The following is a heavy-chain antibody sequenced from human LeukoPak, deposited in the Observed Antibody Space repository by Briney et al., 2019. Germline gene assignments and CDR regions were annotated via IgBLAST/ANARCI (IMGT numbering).Heavy chain of an antibody. CDR2: ISAYNGNT. V-gene: IGHV1-18*01. CDR1: GYAFTIYG. D-gene: IGHD1-1*01. CDR3: ARHLNVRHFDY. Sequence: GAAGKVSFKAAGYAFTIYGISWERQGPGQGNEWVWWISAYNGNTNNAQKLQGRVSMTTYTSKSTNYMYLRRRRLNDAAVDDCARHLNVRHFDYWGARTPVTLSS. J-gene: IGHJ4*02.